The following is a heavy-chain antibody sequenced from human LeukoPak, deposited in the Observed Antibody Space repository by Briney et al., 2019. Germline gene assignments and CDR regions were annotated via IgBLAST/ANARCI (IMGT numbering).Heavy chain of an antibody. D-gene: IGHD3-3*01. CDR2: ISSSSSYI. CDR3: ARDTGPGRITIFGVVTQPPNWFDP. Sequence: GGSLRLSCAASGFTFSSYSMNWVRQAPGKGLEWVSSISSSSSYIYYADSVKGRFTISRDNAKNSLYLQMNSLRAEDTAVYYCARDTGPGRITIFGVVTQPPNWFDPWGQGTLVTVSS. CDR1: GFTFSSYS. J-gene: IGHJ5*02. V-gene: IGHV3-21*01.